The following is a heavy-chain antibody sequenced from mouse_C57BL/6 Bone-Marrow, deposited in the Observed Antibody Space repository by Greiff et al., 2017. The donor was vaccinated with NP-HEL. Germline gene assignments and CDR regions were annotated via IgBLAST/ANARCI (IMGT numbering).Heavy chain of an antibody. V-gene: IGHV5-4*01. Sequence: DVHLVESGGGLVKPGGSLKLSCAASGFTFSSYAMSWVRQTPEKRLEWVATISDGGSYTYYPDNVKGRFTISRDNAKNNLYLQMSHLKSEDTAMYYCARDRDYDYDGFAYWGQGTLVTVSA. CDR2: ISDGGSYT. D-gene: IGHD2-4*01. CDR1: GFTFSSYA. CDR3: ARDRDYDYDGFAY. J-gene: IGHJ3*01.